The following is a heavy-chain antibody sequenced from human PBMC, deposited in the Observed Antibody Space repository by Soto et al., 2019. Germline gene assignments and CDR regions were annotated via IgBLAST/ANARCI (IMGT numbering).Heavy chain of an antibody. D-gene: IGHD6-13*01. CDR1: GGSFSGYY. CDR2: INHSGST. Sequence: QVQLQQWGAGLLKPSETLSLTCAVYGGSFSGYYWSWIRQPPGKGLEWIGEINHSGSTNYNPSLKSRVTLSVDTSKNQFSLKLSSVTAADTAVYYCARGRGYSSSWYYYYGMDVWGQGTTVTVSS. J-gene: IGHJ6*02. CDR3: ARGRGYSSSWYYYYGMDV. V-gene: IGHV4-34*01.